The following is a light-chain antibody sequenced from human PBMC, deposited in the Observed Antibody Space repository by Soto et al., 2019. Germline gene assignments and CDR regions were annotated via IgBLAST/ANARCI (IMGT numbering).Light chain of an antibody. CDR1: QSIGSY. CDR3: QQYNSYSALT. CDR2: GAS. Sequence: DIQMTQSPSSLSASVGDRVTITCRASQSIGSYLNWYRQKSGKAPKVLIYGASSLESGVPSRFSGSGSGTEFTLTISSLQPDDFATYYCQQYNSYSALTFGGGTKVDIK. V-gene: IGKV1-5*01. J-gene: IGKJ4*01.